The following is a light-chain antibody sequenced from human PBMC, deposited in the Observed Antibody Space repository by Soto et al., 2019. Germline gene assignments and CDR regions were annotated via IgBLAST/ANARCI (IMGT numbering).Light chain of an antibody. CDR3: QHYNSYSEA. J-gene: IGKJ1*01. CDR2: AAS. CDR1: QSIGKH. V-gene: IGKV1-16*01. Sequence: DIQMTQSPSSLSASVGDRVTITCRASQSIGKHLNWYQQKPGKAPKFLIYAASNLQSGVPSRFSGSGSGTEFTLTISSLQPDDFATYYCQHYNSYSEAFGQGTKGDIK.